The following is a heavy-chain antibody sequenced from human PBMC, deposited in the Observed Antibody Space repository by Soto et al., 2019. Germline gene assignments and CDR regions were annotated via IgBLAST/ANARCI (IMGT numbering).Heavy chain of an antibody. J-gene: IGHJ6*02. V-gene: IGHV3-11*01. CDR2: MSGSGSSE. D-gene: IGHD5-18*01. Sequence: GGSLRLSCAASGFTFSDHYMAWIRQAPGKGLEIVAHMSGSGSSEDYGDSVKGRFSISRDNSKNTLYLQMNSLRAEDTAVYYCARDRRYSYGYGYYYYGMDVWGQGTTVTVSS. CDR1: GFTFSDHY. CDR3: ARDRRYSYGYGYYYYGMDV.